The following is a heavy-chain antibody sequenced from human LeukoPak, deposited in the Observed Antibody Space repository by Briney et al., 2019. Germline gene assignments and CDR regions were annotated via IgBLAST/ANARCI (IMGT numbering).Heavy chain of an antibody. CDR2: ISGSGGST. J-gene: IGHJ5*02. CDR3: AKDRGTVVVPAAISFDP. Sequence: GGSLRLSGAASGFTFSSYAMSWVRQAPGKGLEWVSAISGSGGSTYYADSVKGRFTISRDNSKNTLYLQMNSLRAEDTAVYYCAKDRGTVVVPAAISFDPWGQGTLVTVSS. CDR1: GFTFSSYA. V-gene: IGHV3-23*01. D-gene: IGHD2-2*02.